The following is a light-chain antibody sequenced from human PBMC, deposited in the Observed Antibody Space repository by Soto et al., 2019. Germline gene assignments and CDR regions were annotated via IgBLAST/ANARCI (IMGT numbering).Light chain of an antibody. CDR2: GAS. Sequence: EIVMTQSPATLSVSPGERASLSCRASQSVGSYLAWYHQKPGQAPKVLIYGASTRATGIPARFSGSGSGTDFTLTVSSLQSEDFAVYNCQQYNKWPPTFGQGTRLEIK. J-gene: IGKJ5*01. CDR1: QSVGSY. CDR3: QQYNKWPPT. V-gene: IGKV3-15*01.